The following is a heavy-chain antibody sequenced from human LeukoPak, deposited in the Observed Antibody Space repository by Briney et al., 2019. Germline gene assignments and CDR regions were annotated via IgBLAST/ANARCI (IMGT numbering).Heavy chain of an antibody. CDR3: ARENYDTDGYSFDY. J-gene: IGHJ4*02. V-gene: IGHV7-4-1*02. Sequence: GASVKVSCKASGYPFIKYPMKWVRQAPGQGLEWMGWINTNTGNPTYAQGFTGRFVFSLDTSVSTAYLQISSLKAEDTAVYYCARENYDTDGYSFDYWGQGSLVAVSS. CDR2: INTNTGNP. D-gene: IGHD3-22*01. CDR1: GYPFIKYP.